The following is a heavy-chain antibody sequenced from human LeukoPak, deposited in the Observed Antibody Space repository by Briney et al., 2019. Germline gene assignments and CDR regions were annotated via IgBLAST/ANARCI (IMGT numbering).Heavy chain of an antibody. D-gene: IGHD5-18*01. CDR2: IYYSGNT. J-gene: IGHJ4*02. Sequence: PSETLSLTCTVSGGSISSSDYHWGWIRQPPGKGLEWIGSIYYSGNTYYNPSLKSRVTISVDTSENQFSLKLSSVTAADTAVYYCARPHRGYSYGFDYWGQGTLVTVSS. CDR3: ARPHRGYSYGFDY. V-gene: IGHV4-39*01. CDR1: GGSISSSDYH.